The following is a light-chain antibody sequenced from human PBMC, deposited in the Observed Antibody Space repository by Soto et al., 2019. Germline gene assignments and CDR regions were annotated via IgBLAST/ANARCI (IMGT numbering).Light chain of an antibody. CDR3: SSYTRSSAPYV. CDR2: SVS. V-gene: IGLV2-14*01. Sequence: SVLTQPASVSGSPGQSITISCTGTRSDFGSYNYFSWYQQHPGKATKLMIYSVSNRPSGFSNRFSGSKSGNTASLTISGLQAEDEADYYCSSYTRSSAPYVFGTGTKVTVL. CDR1: RSDFGSYNY. J-gene: IGLJ1*01.